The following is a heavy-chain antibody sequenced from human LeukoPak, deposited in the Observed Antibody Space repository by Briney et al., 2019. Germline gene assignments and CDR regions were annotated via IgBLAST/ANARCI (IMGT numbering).Heavy chain of an antibody. CDR1: GYTCTGYY. Sequence: ASVKVSCKASGYTCTGYYMHWVRQAPGQGLEWMGWINPNSGGTNYAQKFQGRVTMTRDTSISTAYMELSRLRSDDTAVYYCARDRRGYSYPYYFDYWGQGTLVTVSS. J-gene: IGHJ4*02. V-gene: IGHV1-2*02. CDR2: INPNSGGT. CDR3: ARDRRGYSYPYYFDY. D-gene: IGHD5-18*01.